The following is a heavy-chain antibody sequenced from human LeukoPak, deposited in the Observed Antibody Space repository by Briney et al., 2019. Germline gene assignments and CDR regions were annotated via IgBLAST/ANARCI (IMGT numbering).Heavy chain of an antibody. Sequence: LSGGSLRLSCVASGLPIADFAMHWVRQAPGKGLEWVSLISGDGVSTLYADSVKGRFSISRDNSKNSLYLEMNSLRTEDAAMYYCAKESGKFDYWGQGTLVAVSS. J-gene: IGHJ4*02. V-gene: IGHV3-43*02. CDR2: ISGDGVST. CDR3: AKESGKFDY. CDR1: GLPIADFA.